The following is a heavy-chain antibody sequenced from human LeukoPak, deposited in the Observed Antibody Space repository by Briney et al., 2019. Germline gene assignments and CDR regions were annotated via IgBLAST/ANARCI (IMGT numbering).Heavy chain of an antibody. J-gene: IGHJ6*02. CDR3: ARYDTSGYCRKGMDV. Sequence: GGSLRLSCAASGFTFSSYGMHWVRQAPGKGLEWVGVIWYDGSNKYYADSVKGRFTISRDNSRDTLHLQMNSLRVEDTAVYYCARYDTSGYCRKGMDVWGQGTTVTVSS. CDR2: IWYDGSNK. D-gene: IGHD3-22*01. CDR1: GFTFSSYG. V-gene: IGHV3-33*01.